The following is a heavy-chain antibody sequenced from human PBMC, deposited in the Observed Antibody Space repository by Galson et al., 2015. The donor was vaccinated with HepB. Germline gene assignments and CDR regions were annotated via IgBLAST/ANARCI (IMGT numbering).Heavy chain of an antibody. CDR2: ISAYNGNT. CDR1: GYTFTSYG. V-gene: IGHV1-18*01. CDR3: ARRRAGTLDDAFDI. J-gene: IGHJ3*02. D-gene: IGHD6-13*01. Sequence: SVKVSCKASGYTFTSYGISWVRQAPGQGLEWMGWISAYNGNTNYAQKLQGRVTMTTDTSTSTAYMELRSLRSDDTAVYYCARRRAGTLDDAFDIWGQGTMVTVSS.